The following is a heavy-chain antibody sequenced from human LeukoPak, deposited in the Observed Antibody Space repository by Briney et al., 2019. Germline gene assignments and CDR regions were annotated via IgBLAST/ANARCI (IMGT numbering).Heavy chain of an antibody. D-gene: IGHD4-17*01. CDR3: ARGPDYGDFSFYYYMDV. CDR2: MNPNSGNT. CDR1: GYTFTSYD. J-gene: IGHJ6*03. Sequence: ASVKVSCKASGYTFTSYDINWVRQATGQGLEWMGWMNPNSGNTGYAQKFQGRVTMTRNTSISTAYMELSSLRSEDAAVYYCARGPDYGDFSFYYYMDVWGKGTTVTVSS. V-gene: IGHV1-8*01.